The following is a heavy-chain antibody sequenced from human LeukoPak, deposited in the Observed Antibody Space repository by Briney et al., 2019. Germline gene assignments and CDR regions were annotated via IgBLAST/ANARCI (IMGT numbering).Heavy chain of an antibody. CDR3: TRRDY. Sequence: GGSLRLSCAASGFTFSSYAMSWVRQAPGKGLEWVGFIRSKAYGGTTEYAASVKGRFTISRDDSKSIAYLQMNSLKTEDTAVYYCTRRDYWGQGTLVTVSS. CDR2: IRSKAYGGTT. V-gene: IGHV3-49*04. J-gene: IGHJ4*02. CDR1: GFTFSSYA.